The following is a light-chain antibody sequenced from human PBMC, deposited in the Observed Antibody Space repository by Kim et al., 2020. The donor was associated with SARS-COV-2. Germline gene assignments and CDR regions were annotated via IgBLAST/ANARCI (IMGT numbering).Light chain of an antibody. J-gene: IGKJ1*01. V-gene: IGKV3D-20*01. Sequence: SPGERTPLSCGASQSIPSNYLAWYQQKPGLAPRLLIYDASSRATGIPDRFSGSGSGTDFTLTISRLEPEDFAVYYCQHYGSSLWTFGQGTKVDIK. CDR3: QHYGSSLWT. CDR2: DAS. CDR1: QSIPSNY.